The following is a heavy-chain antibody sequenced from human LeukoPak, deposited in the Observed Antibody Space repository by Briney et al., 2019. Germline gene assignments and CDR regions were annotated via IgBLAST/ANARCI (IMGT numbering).Heavy chain of an antibody. V-gene: IGHV3-23*01. D-gene: IGHD3-22*01. CDR2: ISGSGGST. CDR1: GFTFSSYA. Sequence: PGGSLRLSCAASGFTFSSYAMSWVRQAPGKGLEWVSAISGSGGSTYYADSVKGRFTISRDNSKNTLYLQMNSLRAEDTAVYYCAKGAYYDSSGYAYYYYGMDVWGQGTTVTVSS. CDR3: AKGAYYDSSGYAYYYYGMDV. J-gene: IGHJ6*02.